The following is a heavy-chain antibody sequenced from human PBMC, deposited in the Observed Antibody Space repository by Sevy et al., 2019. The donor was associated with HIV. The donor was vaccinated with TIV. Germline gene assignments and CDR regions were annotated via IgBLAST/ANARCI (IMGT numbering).Heavy chain of an antibody. CDR1: GFTFSSYT. D-gene: IGHD6-13*01. V-gene: IGHV3-23*01. CDR2: ISGSGRYT. J-gene: IGHJ6*02. CDR3: ATRTLSSSFYYYYGMDV. Sequence: GGSLRLSCAASGFTFSSYTMSWVRQAPGKGLEWVSPISGSGRYTYDADSVKGRFTLSRDNSKNTLYLQMNSLRAEDTAVYYCATRTLSSSFYYYYGMDVWGQGTTVTVSS.